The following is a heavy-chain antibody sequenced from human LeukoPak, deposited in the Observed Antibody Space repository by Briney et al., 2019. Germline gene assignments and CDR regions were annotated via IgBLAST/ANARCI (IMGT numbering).Heavy chain of an antibody. CDR3: ATMASSGWYGGFDY. J-gene: IGHJ4*02. CDR1: GGSFSGYY. V-gene: IGHV4-34*01. D-gene: IGHD6-19*01. Sequence: PSETLSPTCAVYGGSFSGYYWSWIRQPPGKGLEWIGEINHSGSTNYNPSLKSRVTISVDTSKNQFSLKLSSVTAADTAVYYCATMASSGWYGGFDYWGQGTLVTVSS. CDR2: INHSGST.